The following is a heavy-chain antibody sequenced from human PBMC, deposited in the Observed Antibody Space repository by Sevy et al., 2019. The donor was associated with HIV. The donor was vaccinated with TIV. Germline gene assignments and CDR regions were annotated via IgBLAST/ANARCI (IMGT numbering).Heavy chain of an antibody. CDR2: ISYDGSNK. V-gene: IGHV3-30-3*01. Sequence: GGSLRLSCAASGFTFSSYAMHWVRQAPGKGLEWVAVISYDGSNKYYADSVKGRFTISRDNSKNTLYLQMNSLRAEDTAVYYCARDRGGGQWLVTDYYYYGMDVWGQGTTVTVSS. J-gene: IGHJ6*02. CDR1: GFTFSSYA. CDR3: ARDRGGGQWLVTDYYYYGMDV. D-gene: IGHD6-19*01.